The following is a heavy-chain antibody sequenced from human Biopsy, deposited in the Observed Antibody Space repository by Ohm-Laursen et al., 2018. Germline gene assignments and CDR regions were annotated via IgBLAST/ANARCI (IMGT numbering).Heavy chain of an antibody. D-gene: IGHD2-2*01. V-gene: IGHV4-59*02. CDR3: ARDKITYCTSTSCDYFGMDV. J-gene: IGHJ6*02. CDR1: GDSVTKYY. Sequence: SDTLSLTCTVSGDSVTKYYWTWIRQAPGKTLEWIASINYRGNTNYNPSLKSRVTMSAHTSTNQFSLKLTSVTAADTAVYYCARDKITYCTSTSCDYFGMDVWGQGTTVTVSS. CDR2: INYRGNT.